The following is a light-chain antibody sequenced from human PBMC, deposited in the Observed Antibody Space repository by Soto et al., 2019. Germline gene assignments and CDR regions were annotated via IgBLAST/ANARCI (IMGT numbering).Light chain of an antibody. J-gene: IGKJ1*01. CDR2: GAS. CDR3: QQYNYWWT. V-gene: IGKV3-15*01. CDR1: QSVSSD. Sequence: EIVMTQSPDTLSVSPGERATLSCRASQSVSSDLAWYQQKPGQAPRLLIYGASTRATAIPARFSGSGSGTEFTLTISSLQSEDFAVYYCQQYNYWWTFGQGTKVEIK.